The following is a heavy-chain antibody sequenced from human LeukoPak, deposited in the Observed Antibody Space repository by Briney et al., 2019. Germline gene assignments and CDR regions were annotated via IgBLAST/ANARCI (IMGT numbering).Heavy chain of an antibody. CDR3: ARGGSKQWLVDDC. V-gene: IGHV4-59*01. CDR2: IHYSGST. J-gene: IGHJ4*02. Sequence: SETLSLTCTVSGGSLSGYYWSWVRQPPGKGLEWIGYIHYSGSTNYNPSLKSRVTISVDTSKNQFSLKLSSVTAADTAIYYCARGGSKQWLVDDCWGQGTLVTVSS. D-gene: IGHD6-19*01. CDR1: GGSLSGYY.